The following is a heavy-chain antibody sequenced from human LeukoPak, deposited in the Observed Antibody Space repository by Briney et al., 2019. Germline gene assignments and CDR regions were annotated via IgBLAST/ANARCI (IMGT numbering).Heavy chain of an antibody. V-gene: IGHV3-11*05. CDR1: GFTFSSYA. Sequence: EPGGSLRLSCAASGFTFSSYAMSWVRQAPGKGLEWLSYISSSSRYTTSADSVKGRFTISRDNARNSLYLQMNSLRVEDTAVYYCARDGYKNGGGSIDHWGQGTLVTVSS. CDR2: ISSSSRYT. D-gene: IGHD1-14*01. J-gene: IGHJ4*02. CDR3: ARDGYKNGGGSIDH.